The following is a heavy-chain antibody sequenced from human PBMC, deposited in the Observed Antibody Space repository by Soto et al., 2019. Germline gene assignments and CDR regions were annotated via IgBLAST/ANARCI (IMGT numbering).Heavy chain of an antibody. J-gene: IGHJ6*02. CDR1: GFTFSSYA. CDR2: ISSNGGST. CDR3: AREADYDFWSGLGPRHYYGMDV. Sequence: GGSLRLSCAASGFTFSSYAMHWVRQAPGKGLEYVSAISSNGGSTYYANSVKGRFTISRDNSKNTLYLQMGSLRAEDTAVYYCAREADYDFWSGLGPRHYYGMDVWGQGTTVTVSS. D-gene: IGHD3-3*01. V-gene: IGHV3-64*01.